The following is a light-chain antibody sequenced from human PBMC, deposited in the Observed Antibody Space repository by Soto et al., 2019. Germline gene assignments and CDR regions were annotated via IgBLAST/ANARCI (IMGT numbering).Light chain of an antibody. V-gene: IGLV3-25*03. CDR2: KDS. J-gene: IGLJ1*01. Sequence: SYERTQPPSVSVSPGQTARGTCSGDALPKQYAYWYQQKPGQAPVLVIYKDSERPSGIPERFSGSSSGTTVTLTISGVQAEDEADYYCQSADSSGTYVFGTATKVTVL. CDR1: ALPKQY. CDR3: QSADSSGTYV.